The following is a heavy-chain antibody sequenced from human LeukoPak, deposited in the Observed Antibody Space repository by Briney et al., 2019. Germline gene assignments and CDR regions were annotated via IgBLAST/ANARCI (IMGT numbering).Heavy chain of an antibody. CDR1: GITLSNYG. CDR3: AKRGVVIRVILVGFHKAAYYFDS. D-gene: IGHD3-22*01. J-gene: IGHJ4*02. V-gene: IGHV3-23*01. Sequence: GGSLRLSCAVSGITLSNYGMSWVRQAPGKGLEWVAGISDSGGSTNYADSVKGRFTISRDNPKNTLYLQMNNLRAEDTAVYFCAKRGVVIRVILVGFHKAAYYFDSWAREPWSPSPQ. CDR2: ISDSGGST.